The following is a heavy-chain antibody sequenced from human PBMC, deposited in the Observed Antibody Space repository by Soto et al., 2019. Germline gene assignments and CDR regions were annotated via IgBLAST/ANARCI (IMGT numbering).Heavy chain of an antibody. V-gene: IGHV4-31*03. J-gene: IGHJ6*02. Sequence: SETLSLTCTVSGGSISSGGYYWSWIRQHPGKGLEGIGYIYYSGSTYYNPSLKSRVSMSVDRSNNQFFLRLTSVTTDDTAVYYCVRDCSGGGCYSDYGMDVWGQGTTVTVS. CDR3: VRDCSGGGCYSDYGMDV. CDR1: GGSISSGGYY. CDR2: IYYSGST. D-gene: IGHD2-15*01.